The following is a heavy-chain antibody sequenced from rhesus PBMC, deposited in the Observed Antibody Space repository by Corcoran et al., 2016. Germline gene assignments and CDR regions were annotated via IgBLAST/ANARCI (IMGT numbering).Heavy chain of an antibody. D-gene: IGHD6-25*01. J-gene: IGHJ2*01. Sequence: QLQLQESGPGLVKPSETLSLTCAVSGGSISSNWWSWIRQPPGKGLEWSGRISGSGRDPSYNTPLKSQVTISTGTSKTQLSLKLISVTAADPAVYYCARSVPGYSGIWNSRWYFDSWGPGTPITISS. CDR1: GGSISSNW. V-gene: IGHV4-173*01. CDR2: ISGSGRDP. CDR3: ARSVPGYSGIWNSRWYFDS.